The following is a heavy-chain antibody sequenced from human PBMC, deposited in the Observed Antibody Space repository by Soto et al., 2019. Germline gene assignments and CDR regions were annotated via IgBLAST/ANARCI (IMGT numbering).Heavy chain of an antibody. Sequence: SVKVSCKASGGTFSSYPISWVRQAPGQGLEWMGGIIPIIGTAAYTQKFQGRVIITADKSTGTAYMVLSSLRSEDTALYYCATQSYYYDRSGYAYDAFDIWGQGTMVTVSS. CDR2: IIPIIGTA. J-gene: IGHJ3*02. V-gene: IGHV1-69*06. CDR3: ATQSYYYDRSGYAYDAFDI. CDR1: GGTFSSYP. D-gene: IGHD3-22*01.